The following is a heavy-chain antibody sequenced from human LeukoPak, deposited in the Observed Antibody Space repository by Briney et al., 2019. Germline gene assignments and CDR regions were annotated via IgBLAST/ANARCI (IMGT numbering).Heavy chain of an antibody. CDR2: ISYSGST. D-gene: IGHD1-26*01. V-gene: IGHV4-59*08. CDR1: GGSISSFY. CDR3: ARLQGRGVNYLDS. Sequence: SETLSLTCTVSGGSISSFYWSWIRQPPGKGLEWIGYISYSGSTNYNTSLMSRVTISVETSKNKISLKLYSVTAADTAVYYCARLQGRGVNYLDSWGQGALVTVSS. J-gene: IGHJ4*02.